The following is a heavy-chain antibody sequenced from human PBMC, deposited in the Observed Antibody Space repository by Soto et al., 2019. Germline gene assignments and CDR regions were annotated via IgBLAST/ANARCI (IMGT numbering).Heavy chain of an antibody. Sequence: KPSETLSLTCAVYGGSFSGYYWSWIRQPPGKGLEWIGEINHSGSTNYNPSLKSRVTISVDTSKNQFSLKLSSVTAADTAVYYCTRGRRASSSWYSLLDVRVTNWFDPWGQGTQVTAPQ. J-gene: IGHJ5*02. CDR2: INHSGST. CDR3: TRGRRASSSWYSLLDVRVTNWFDP. V-gene: IGHV4-34*01. D-gene: IGHD6-13*01. CDR1: GGSFSGYY.